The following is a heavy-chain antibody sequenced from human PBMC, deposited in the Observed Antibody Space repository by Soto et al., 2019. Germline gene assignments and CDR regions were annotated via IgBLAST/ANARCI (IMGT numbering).Heavy chain of an antibody. CDR2: IIPIFGTA. D-gene: IGHD2-2*01. CDR3: ASRGNIVVVPAARVFYYYYGMDV. V-gene: IGHV1-69*06. CDR1: GGTFSSYA. Sequence: SVKVSCKASGGTFSSYAISWVRQAPGQGLEWMGGIIPIFGTANYAQKFQGRVTITADKSTSTAYMELSSLRSEDTAVYYCASRGNIVVVPAARVFYYYYGMDVWGQGTTVTVSS. J-gene: IGHJ6*02.